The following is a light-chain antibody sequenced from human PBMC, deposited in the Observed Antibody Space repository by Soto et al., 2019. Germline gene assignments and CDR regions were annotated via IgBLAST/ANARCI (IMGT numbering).Light chain of an antibody. V-gene: IGLV1-44*01. Sequence: QSVLTQPPSASGSPGQRVTISCSGSSSNVGGNPVNWYQHVPTTAPKLLIYTNTQRPSGVPDRFSGSKSGTSASLAIIGLQSEEEADYYCASWDDSLNSHVFGTGTKVTVL. CDR2: TNT. CDR1: SSNVGGNP. J-gene: IGLJ1*01. CDR3: ASWDDSLNSHV.